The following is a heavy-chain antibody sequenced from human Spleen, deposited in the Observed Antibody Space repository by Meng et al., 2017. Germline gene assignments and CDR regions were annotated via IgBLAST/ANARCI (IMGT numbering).Heavy chain of an antibody. CDR2: IKHGGRER. D-gene: IGHD2-15*01. J-gene: IGHJ4*02. CDR3: ARGKQISDY. Sequence: GGSLRLSCAASGFTFSSHWMSWVRQAPGKGLEWVANIKHGGRERYYVDSVKGRFFISRDDAQTTVYLQMNSLRAEDTAVYYCARGKQISDYWGQGTLVTVSS. CDR1: GFTFSSHW. V-gene: IGHV3-7*01.